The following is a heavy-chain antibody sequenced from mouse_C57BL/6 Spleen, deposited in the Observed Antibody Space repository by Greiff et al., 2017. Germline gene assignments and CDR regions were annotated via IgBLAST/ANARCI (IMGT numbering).Heavy chain of an antibody. J-gene: IGHJ2*01. CDR1: GFNIKDYY. D-gene: IGHD1-1*01. V-gene: IGHV14-1*01. CDR3: TTGGYGSSYVSDY. CDR2: IDPEDGDT. Sequence: EVHLVESGAELVRPGASVKLSCTASGFNIKDYYMHWVKQRPEQGLEWIGRIDPEDGDTEYAPKFQGKATMTAYTSSNTAYLQLSSLTSEDTAVYYCTTGGYGSSYVSDYWGQGTTLTVSS.